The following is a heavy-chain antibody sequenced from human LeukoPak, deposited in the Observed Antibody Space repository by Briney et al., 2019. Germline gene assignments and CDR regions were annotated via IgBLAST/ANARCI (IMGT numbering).Heavy chain of an antibody. D-gene: IGHD3-3*01. CDR1: GFTFSDYY. CDR3: ARDPYYDFWSGLPPYFDY. J-gene: IGHJ4*02. CDR2: ISSSGSTI. Sequence: GGSLRLSCAASGFTFSDYYMRWIRQAPGKGLEWVSYISSSGSTIYYADSVKGRFTISRDNAKNSLYLQMNSLRAEDTAVYYCARDPYYDFWSGLPPYFDYWGQGTLVTVSS. V-gene: IGHV3-11*04.